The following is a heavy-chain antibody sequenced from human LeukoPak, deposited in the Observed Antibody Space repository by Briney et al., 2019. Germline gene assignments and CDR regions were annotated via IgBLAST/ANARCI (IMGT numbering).Heavy chain of an antibody. CDR1: GYTFTSYD. Sequence: ASVKVSCKASGYTFTSYDINWVRQAPGQGLEWMGWMNPNSGNTGYAQKFQGRVTMTRNTSISTAYMELSSLRSEDTAVYYCATDSTYCGGDCYFYWGQGTLVTVSS. V-gene: IGHV1-8*01. CDR3: ATDSTYCGGDCYFY. CDR2: MNPNSGNT. D-gene: IGHD2-21*02. J-gene: IGHJ4*02.